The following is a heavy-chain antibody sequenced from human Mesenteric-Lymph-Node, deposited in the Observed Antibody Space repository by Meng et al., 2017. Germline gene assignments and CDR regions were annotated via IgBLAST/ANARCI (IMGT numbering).Heavy chain of an antibody. CDR1: GGSISSGSYY. V-gene: IGHV4-61*02. CDR2: IYTSGST. Sequence: SETLSLTCTVSGGSISSGSYYWSWIRQPAGKGLEWIGRIYTSGSTNYNPSLKSRVTISVDTSKNQFSLKLSSVTAADTAVYYCARVLCSSTSCRTRIDAFDIWGQGTMVTVSS. D-gene: IGHD2-2*01. J-gene: IGHJ3*02. CDR3: ARVLCSSTSCRTRIDAFDI.